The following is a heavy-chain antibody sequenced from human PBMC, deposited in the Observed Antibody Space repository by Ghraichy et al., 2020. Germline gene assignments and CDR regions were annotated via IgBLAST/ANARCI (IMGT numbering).Heavy chain of an antibody. CDR2: IYTSGST. CDR3: ARRLTSGWYGYSWFDP. Sequence: SETLSLTCTVSGGSISSYYWSWIRQPPGKGLEWIGYIYTSGSTNYNPSLKSRVTISVDTSKNQFSLKLSSVTAADTAVYYCARRLTSGWYGYSWFDPWGQGTLVTVSS. D-gene: IGHD6-19*01. J-gene: IGHJ5*02. CDR1: GGSISSYY. V-gene: IGHV4-4*09.